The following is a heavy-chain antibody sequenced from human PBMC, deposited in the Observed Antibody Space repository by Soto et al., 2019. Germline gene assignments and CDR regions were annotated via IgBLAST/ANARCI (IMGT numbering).Heavy chain of an antibody. CDR2: ISSNGGST. J-gene: IGHJ4*02. CDR1: GFTFSSFA. V-gene: IGHV3-64*04. CDR3: AKRPVVAVTDPY. D-gene: IGHD2-15*01. Sequence: GWSLRLSCSASGFTFSSFAMHWVRQASGKGLEYVSAISSNGGSTSYVDSVKGRFIISRDNSKNTLYLQMNSLRAEDTAVYYCAKRPVVAVTDPYWGQGTLVTVSS.